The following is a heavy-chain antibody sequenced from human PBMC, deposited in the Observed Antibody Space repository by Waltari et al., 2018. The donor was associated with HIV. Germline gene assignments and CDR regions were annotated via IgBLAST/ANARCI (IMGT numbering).Heavy chain of an antibody. J-gene: IGHJ6*02. CDR1: GGSISSYY. V-gene: IGHV4-59*01. CDR2: IYYSGST. D-gene: IGHD3-3*01. CDR3: ARFLLLHAPYYYGMDV. Sequence: QVQLQESGPGLVKPSETLSLTCTVSGGSISSYYWSWIRQPPGKGLEWIGYIYYSGSTNYNPSLKSRVTISVDTSKNQFSLKLSSVTAADTAVYYCARFLLLHAPYYYGMDVWGQGTTVTVSS.